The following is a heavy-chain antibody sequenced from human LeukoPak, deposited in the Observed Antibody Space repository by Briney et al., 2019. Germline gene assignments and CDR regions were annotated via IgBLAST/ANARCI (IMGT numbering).Heavy chain of an antibody. Sequence: ASVKVSCKVSGYTLTELSMHWVRQAPGKGLEWMGGFDPEDGETIYAQKFQGRVTMTEDTSTDTAYMELSSLRSDDTAVYYCAPAAGVLSTFDYWGQGTLVTVSS. J-gene: IGHJ4*02. D-gene: IGHD6-13*01. CDR1: GYTLTELS. V-gene: IGHV1-24*01. CDR2: FDPEDGET. CDR3: APAAGVLSTFDY.